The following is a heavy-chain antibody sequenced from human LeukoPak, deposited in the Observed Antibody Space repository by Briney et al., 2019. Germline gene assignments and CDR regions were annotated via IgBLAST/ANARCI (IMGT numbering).Heavy chain of an antibody. CDR3: AREGGQQLGSFDY. CDR2: IWYDGSDK. V-gene: IGHV3-33*01. D-gene: IGHD6-13*01. CDR1: GFTFSSYG. J-gene: IGHJ4*02. Sequence: GRSLRLSCAASGFTFSSYGMHWVRQAPGQGLEWVAIIWYDGSDKYYADSVKGRFAISRDNSKKTLYLQMNSLKAEDTAVYYCAREGGQQLGSFDYWGQGTLVTVSS.